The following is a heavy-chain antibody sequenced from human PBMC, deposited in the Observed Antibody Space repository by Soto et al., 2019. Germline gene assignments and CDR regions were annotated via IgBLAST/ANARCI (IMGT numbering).Heavy chain of an antibody. CDR2: ISAYNGNT. CDR1: GYAFSSYG. J-gene: IGHJ6*02. CDR3: ARRASGWFLDV. V-gene: IGHV1-18*01. Sequence: ASVKVSCKASGYAFSSYGISWVRQAPGQGLEWMGWISAYNGNTIYAQKLQGRVTMTTDTSTSTAYMELRSLRSDDTAVYYCARRASGWFLDVWGQGTTVTVSS. D-gene: IGHD6-19*01.